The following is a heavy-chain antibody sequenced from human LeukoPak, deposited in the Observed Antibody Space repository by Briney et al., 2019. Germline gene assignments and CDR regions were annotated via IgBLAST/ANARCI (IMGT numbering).Heavy chain of an antibody. D-gene: IGHD2-2*01. V-gene: IGHV3-23*01. CDR3: GSWGGTRTIDVICYGPLDY. CDR2: IRAGGDVT. J-gene: IGHJ4*02. Sequence: PGGSLRLSCVASRFTLSKYMMTWVRQAPGKGLEWVASIRAGGDVTFYADSVKGRFRASRDNSRNTVYLEMNSLRVDDTGVYFCGSWGGTRTIDVICYGPLDYWGQGTQVTVSS. CDR1: RFTLSKYM.